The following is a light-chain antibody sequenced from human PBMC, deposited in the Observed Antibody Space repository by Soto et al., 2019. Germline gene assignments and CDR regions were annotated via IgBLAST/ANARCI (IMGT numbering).Light chain of an antibody. CDR1: SSDVGGYNY. CDR3: STYTSSSTYV. Sequence: QSALTQPASVSGSPGQSITISCTGTSSDVGGYNYVSWYQQYPGKAPKLMIYEVSNRPSGVSNRFSGSKSGNTASLTISGLQAEDEDDYYCSTYTSSSTYVFGTGTKVTVL. CDR2: EVS. J-gene: IGLJ1*01. V-gene: IGLV2-14*01.